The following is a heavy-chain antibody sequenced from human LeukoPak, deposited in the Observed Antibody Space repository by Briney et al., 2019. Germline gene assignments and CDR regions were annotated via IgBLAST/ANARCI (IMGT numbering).Heavy chain of an antibody. V-gene: IGHV3-7*03. J-gene: IGHJ4*02. CDR1: GFTFGKYW. CDR2: IKQDGSEK. CDR3: AREGVAAAAED. D-gene: IGHD6-13*01. Sequence: GGSLRLSCVASGFTFGKYWMSWVRQAPGKGLEWVANIKQDGSEKYYVDSVKGRFTISRDNAKNSLYLQMNSLRAEDTAVYYCAREGVAAAAEDWGQGTLVTVSS.